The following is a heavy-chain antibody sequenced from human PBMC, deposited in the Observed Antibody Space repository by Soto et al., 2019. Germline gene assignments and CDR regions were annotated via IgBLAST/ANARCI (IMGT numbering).Heavy chain of an antibody. CDR3: AREGEYQLPGDY. V-gene: IGHV1-46*01. D-gene: IGHD2-2*01. CDR2: INPNGGST. J-gene: IGHJ4*02. Sequence: QVQLVQSGAEVKKPGASVKVSCKASGYTFTNYYMHWVRQAPGQGLGWMGIINPNGGSTSYPQNFQGRVTMTRDTSTSTVYMELSSLRSDDTAVYYCAREGEYQLPGDYWGQGTLVTVSS. CDR1: GYTFTNYY.